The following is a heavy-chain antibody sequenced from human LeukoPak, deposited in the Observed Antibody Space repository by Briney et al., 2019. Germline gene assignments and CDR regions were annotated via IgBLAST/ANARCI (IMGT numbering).Heavy chain of an antibody. V-gene: IGHV4-59*01. CDR2: IYYSGST. CDR3: ARNDAFDI. Sequence: PSETLSLTCTVSGGSISSYYWSWIRQPPGKGLEWIGYIYYSGSTNHNPSLKSRVTISVDTSKNQFSLKLSSVTAADTAVYYCARNDAFDIWGQGTMVTVSS. CDR1: GGSISSYY. J-gene: IGHJ3*02.